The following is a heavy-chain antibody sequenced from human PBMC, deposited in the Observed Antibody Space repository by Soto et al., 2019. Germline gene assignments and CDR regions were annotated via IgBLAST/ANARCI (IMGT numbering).Heavy chain of an antibody. D-gene: IGHD4-17*01. CDR2: IYSGGST. J-gene: IGHJ4*02. CDR3: ARVTVHYGDYAGLEFDY. CDR1: GFTVSSNY. Sequence: GGSLRLSCAASGFTVSSNYMSWVRQAPGKGLEWVSVIYSGGSTYYADSVKGRFTISRDNSKNTLYLQMNSLRAEDTAVYYCARVTVHYGDYAGLEFDYWGQGTLVTVSS. V-gene: IGHV3-66*01.